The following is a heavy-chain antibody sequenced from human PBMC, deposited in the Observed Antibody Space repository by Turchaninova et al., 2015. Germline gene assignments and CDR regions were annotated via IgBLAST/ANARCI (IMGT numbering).Heavy chain of an antibody. CDR2: SYWDEEK. CDR3: THIRYYEFWSGGRSPTSMDV. D-gene: IGHD3-3*01. V-gene: IGHV2-5*02. CDR1: GFPISTRGVG. Sequence: QITLKESGPTLVKPTQTLTLTCTLPGFPISTRGVGVGWIRQPPGKALGWLALSYWDEEKRYSPSLKSRLTITKDTSKNQMVLRMTNMDPVDTATYYCTHIRYYEFWSGGRSPTSMDVWGKGTTVTVSS. J-gene: IGHJ6*03.